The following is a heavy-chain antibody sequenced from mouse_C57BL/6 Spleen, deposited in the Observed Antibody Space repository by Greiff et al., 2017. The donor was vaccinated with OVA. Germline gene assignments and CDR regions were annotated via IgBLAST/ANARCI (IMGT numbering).Heavy chain of an antibody. CDR1: GFTFSDYY. CDR3: ARGGSNYGYFDY. Sequence: EVMLVESEGGLVQPGSSMKLSCTASGFTFSDYYMAWVRQVPEKGLEWVANINYDGSSTYYLDSLKSRFIISRDNAKNILYLQMSSLKSEDTATYYCARGGSNYGYFDYWGQGTTLTVSS. J-gene: IGHJ2*01. D-gene: IGHD2-5*01. V-gene: IGHV5-16*01. CDR2: INYDGSST.